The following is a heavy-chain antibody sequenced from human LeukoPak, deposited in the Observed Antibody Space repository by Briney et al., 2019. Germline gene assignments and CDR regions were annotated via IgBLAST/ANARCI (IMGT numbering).Heavy chain of an antibody. V-gene: IGHV3-23*01. CDR1: ALRFSSFA. CDR2: IHGSGETT. Sequence: GGSLRLSCAASALRFSSFAMTWVRQVPGKGLEWVSGIHGSGETTYYADSVKGRFTISRDNSREMLYLQMNSLRVEDTAVYYCAKDANYYDSSGSIDYWGQGTLVTVSS. D-gene: IGHD3-22*01. J-gene: IGHJ4*02. CDR3: AKDANYYDSSGSIDY.